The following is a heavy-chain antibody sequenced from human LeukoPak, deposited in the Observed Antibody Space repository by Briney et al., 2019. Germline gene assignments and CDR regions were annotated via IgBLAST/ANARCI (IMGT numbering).Heavy chain of an antibody. J-gene: IGHJ5*02. CDR3: ARGSTSPFGP. D-gene: IGHD2-2*01. CDR1: GASISSYY. V-gene: IGHV4-59*01. CDR2: VYHDGTT. Sequence: SETLSLTCTVSGASISSYYWSWIRQSPGKGLEWIGYVYHDGTTIYNPSLKSRVTMSMDTSKNQFSLSLRSVTAADTALYYCARGSTSPFGPWGQGTLVTASS.